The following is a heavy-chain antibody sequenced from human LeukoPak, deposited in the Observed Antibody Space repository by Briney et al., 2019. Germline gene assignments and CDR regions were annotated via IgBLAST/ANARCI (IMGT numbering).Heavy chain of an antibody. D-gene: IGHD3-3*01. V-gene: IGHV3-7*01. Sequence: GALRLSCAASGFTFSNYWMTWVRQAPGKGLEWVADIKQDGSEKLYVKSVKGRFTVSRDNAKMSLFLQLNSLRAEDTAVYYCARDNGVVHGVYYMDVWGKGTTVTVS. CDR3: ARDNGVVHGVYYMDV. CDR2: IKQDGSEK. J-gene: IGHJ6*03. CDR1: GFTFSNYW.